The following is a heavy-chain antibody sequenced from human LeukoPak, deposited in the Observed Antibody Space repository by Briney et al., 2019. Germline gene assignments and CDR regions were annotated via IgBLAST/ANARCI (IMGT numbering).Heavy chain of an antibody. J-gene: IGHJ4*02. Sequence: PSETLSHTCTVSGGSISSYYWSWIRQPPGKGLEWIGHIYYSGSTNYNPSLKSRVTISVDTSKNQFSLKLSSVTAADTAVYYCARHGYYDSSGYPWYFDYWGQGTLVTVSS. D-gene: IGHD3-22*01. CDR2: IYYSGST. CDR3: ARHGYYDSSGYPWYFDY. CDR1: GGSISSYY. V-gene: IGHV4-59*08.